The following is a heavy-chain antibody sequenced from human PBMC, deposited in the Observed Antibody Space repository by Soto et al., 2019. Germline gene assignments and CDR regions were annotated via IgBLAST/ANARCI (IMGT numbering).Heavy chain of an antibody. D-gene: IGHD2-2*01. Sequence: GGSLRLSCAASGFTFSNYAMSWVRQAPGKGLEWVSGISGGGSSTYYADSVKGRFTISRDNSKDTLYLQMNSLRAEDTAIYYCARSYCSSTSCIRGYFDFWGQGTLVTVSS. CDR2: ISGGGSST. V-gene: IGHV3-23*01. CDR3: ARSYCSSTSCIRGYFDF. CDR1: GFTFSNYA. J-gene: IGHJ4*02.